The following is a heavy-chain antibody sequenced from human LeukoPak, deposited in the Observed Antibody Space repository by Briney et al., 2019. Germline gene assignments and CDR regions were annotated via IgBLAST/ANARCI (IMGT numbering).Heavy chain of an antibody. CDR3: AREGYYGSGSPYYYYYMDV. CDR1: GFTFYDYG. Sequence: GGSLRLSRAVSGFTFYDYGMSGVRHAPGKGGGGGSGMNWNGGSTGYADSVKGRFTISRDNAKNSLYLQMNSLRAEDTALYYCAREGYYGSGSPYYYYYMDVWGKGTTVTVSS. J-gene: IGHJ6*03. D-gene: IGHD3-10*01. CDR2: MNWNGGST. V-gene: IGHV3-20*04.